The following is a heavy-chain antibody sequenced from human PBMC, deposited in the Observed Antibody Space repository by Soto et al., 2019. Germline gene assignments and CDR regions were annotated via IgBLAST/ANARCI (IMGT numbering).Heavy chain of an antibody. CDR3: ARDTMIVVSAGWFDP. CDR1: GGTFSSYA. J-gene: IGHJ5*02. Sequence: SVKVSCKASGGTFSSYAISWVRQAPGQGLEWMGGIIPIFGTANYAQKFQGRVTITADESTSTAYMELSSLRSEDTAVYYCARDTMIVVSAGWFDPWGQGTLVTVSS. D-gene: IGHD3-22*01. V-gene: IGHV1-69*13. CDR2: IIPIFGTA.